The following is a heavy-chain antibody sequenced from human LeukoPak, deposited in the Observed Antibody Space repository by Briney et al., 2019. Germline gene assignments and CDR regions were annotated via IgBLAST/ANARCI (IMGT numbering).Heavy chain of an antibody. CDR1: GYTFTGYY. CDR3: ARVSSSGWYGPLDY. Sequence: ASVKVSCKASGYTFTGYYMHWVRQAPGQGLEWMGRINPNSGGTNYAQKFQGRVTMTRDTSISTAYMELSRLRSDDTAVYCCARVSSSGWYGPLDYWGQGTLVTVSS. V-gene: IGHV1-2*06. J-gene: IGHJ4*02. CDR2: INPNSGGT. D-gene: IGHD6-19*01.